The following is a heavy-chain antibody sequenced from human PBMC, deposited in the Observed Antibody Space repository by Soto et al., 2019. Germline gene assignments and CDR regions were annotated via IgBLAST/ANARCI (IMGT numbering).Heavy chain of an antibody. CDR2: IIPIFGTA. CDR1: GGTFSSYA. Sequence: SVKVSCKASGGTFSSYAISWVRQAPGQGLEWMGGIIPIFGTANYAQKFQGRVTITADESTSTAYMELSSLRSEDMAVYYCARSLRWGGAFDIWGQGTMVTVS. J-gene: IGHJ3*02. V-gene: IGHV1-69*13. CDR3: ARSLRWGGAFDI. D-gene: IGHD1-26*01.